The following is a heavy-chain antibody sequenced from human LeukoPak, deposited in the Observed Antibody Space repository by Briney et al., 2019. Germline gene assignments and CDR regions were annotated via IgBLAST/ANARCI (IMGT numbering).Heavy chain of an antibody. CDR2: INHSGST. Sequence: SETLSLTCAVYGGSFSGYYWSWIRQPPGKGLEWIGEINHSGSTNYNPSLKSRVTISVDTSKNQFSLKLSSVTVADTAAYYCARGPPRTAYYYYGMDVWGQGTTVTVSS. J-gene: IGHJ6*02. D-gene: IGHD1/OR15-1a*01. V-gene: IGHV4-34*01. CDR1: GGSFSGYY. CDR3: ARGPPRTAYYYYGMDV.